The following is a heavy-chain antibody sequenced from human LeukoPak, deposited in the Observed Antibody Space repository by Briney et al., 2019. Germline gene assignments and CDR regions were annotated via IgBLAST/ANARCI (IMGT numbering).Heavy chain of an antibody. CDR3: TTERSYGYY. Sequence: GGSLRLSCAASGFTVSSNYMSWVRQAPGKGLEWVGRIKSKTDGGTTDYAAPVKGRFTISRDDSKNTLYLQMNSLRTEDTAVYYCTTERSYGYYWGQGTLVTVSS. CDR2: IKSKTDGGTT. D-gene: IGHD3-16*01. J-gene: IGHJ4*02. V-gene: IGHV3-15*01. CDR1: GFTVSSNY.